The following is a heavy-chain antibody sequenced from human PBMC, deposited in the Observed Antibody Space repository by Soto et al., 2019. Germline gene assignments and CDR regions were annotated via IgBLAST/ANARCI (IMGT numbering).Heavy chain of an antibody. Sequence: QTLSLTCAITVDSVSINSAGWSWVRQSPSRGLERLGRTYYRSKWYYEYAVSVRGRITINPDTSKNQYSLQLNSVTPEDTAVYFCARGQQYSGRIFDYWGHGTLVTVSS. J-gene: IGHJ4*01. CDR3: ARGQQYSGRIFDY. V-gene: IGHV6-1*01. CDR2: TYYRSKWYY. CDR1: VDSVSINSAG. D-gene: IGHD1-26*01.